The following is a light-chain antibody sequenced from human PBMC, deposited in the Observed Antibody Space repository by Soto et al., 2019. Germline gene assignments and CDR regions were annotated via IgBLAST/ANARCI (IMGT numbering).Light chain of an antibody. CDR1: SSDVGNNNY. CDR3: SSFTGSSYV. V-gene: IGLV2-14*03. CDR2: DVT. J-gene: IGLJ1*01. Sequence: QSALTQPASVSGSPGQSITISCTGTSSDVGNNNYVSWYQHNPGRAPKVMICDVTNRPSGVSNRFSGSKSGNTASLPISGLQAEDEADYYCSSFTGSSYVFGTGTKLTVL.